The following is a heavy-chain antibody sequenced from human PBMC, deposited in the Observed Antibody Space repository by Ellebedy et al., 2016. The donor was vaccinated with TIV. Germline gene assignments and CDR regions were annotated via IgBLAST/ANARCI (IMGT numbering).Heavy chain of an antibody. D-gene: IGHD3-10*01. J-gene: IGHJ6*02. CDR1: GFPFSSYA. Sequence: GESLKISCVGSGFPFSSYALSWVRQAPGKGLDWVSSLSASGGSTYYADYVKGRFTISRDNYKNTLSLQMNSLRGEDTAVYYCAKRVTMVREVITYYHYAMDVWGQGTTVTVSS. CDR2: LSASGGST. CDR3: AKRVTMVREVITYYHYAMDV. V-gene: IGHV3-23*01.